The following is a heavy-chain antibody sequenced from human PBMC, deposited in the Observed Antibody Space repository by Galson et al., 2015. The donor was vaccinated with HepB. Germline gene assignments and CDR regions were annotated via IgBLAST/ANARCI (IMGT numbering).Heavy chain of an antibody. D-gene: IGHD3-22*01. CDR1: GFTFSSYG. Sequence: SLRLSCAASGFTFSSYGIHWVRQAPGKGQEWVAVISHDGSDKYYADSVRGRFTISRDNSKNTLYLQMNSLRAEDTAVYYCAKVQYYDSSAYLDHWGQGVLVTVSS. J-gene: IGHJ4*02. CDR2: ISHDGSDK. V-gene: IGHV3-30*18. CDR3: AKVQYYDSSAYLDH.